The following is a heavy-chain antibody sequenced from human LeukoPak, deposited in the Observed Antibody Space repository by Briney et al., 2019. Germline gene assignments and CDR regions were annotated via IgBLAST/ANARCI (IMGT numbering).Heavy chain of an antibody. D-gene: IGHD3-10*01. CDR1: GGTFSSYA. CDR3: ARDGYYGSGSYYEGW. J-gene: IGHJ4*02. CDR2: IIPIFGTA. V-gene: IGHV1-69*05. Sequence: GASVKVSCKASGGTFSSYAISWVRQAPGQGLEWMGGIIPIFGTANYAQKFQGRVTITTDESTSTAYMELRSLRSDDTAVYYCARDGYYGSGSYYEGWWGQGTLVTVSS.